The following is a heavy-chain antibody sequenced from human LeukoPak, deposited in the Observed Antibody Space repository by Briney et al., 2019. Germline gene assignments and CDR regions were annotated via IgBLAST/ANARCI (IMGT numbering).Heavy chain of an antibody. J-gene: IGHJ4*02. CDR2: INHSGST. CDR3: ARSPAAGRPFDY. Sequence: PSETLSLTCAVYGGSFSGYYWSWIRQPPGKGLEWIGEINHSGSTNYNPSLKSRVTISVDTSKNQFSLKLSSVTAADTAVYYCARSPAAGRPFDYWGQGTLVTVSS. V-gene: IGHV4-34*01. CDR1: GGSFSGYY. D-gene: IGHD6-13*01.